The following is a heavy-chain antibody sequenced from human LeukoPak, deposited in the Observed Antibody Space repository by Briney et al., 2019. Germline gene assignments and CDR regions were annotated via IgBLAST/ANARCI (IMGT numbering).Heavy chain of an antibody. CDR3: ARGRVVPAAPYNWFDP. J-gene: IGHJ5*02. Sequence: PSETLSLTCAVYGGSFNGYYWSWIRQPPGKGLEWIGEINHSGSTNYNPSLKSRVTISVDTSKNQFSLKLSSVTAADTAVYYCARGRVVPAAPYNWFDPWGQGTLVTVSS. D-gene: IGHD2-2*01. V-gene: IGHV4-34*01. CDR2: INHSGST. CDR1: GGSFNGYY.